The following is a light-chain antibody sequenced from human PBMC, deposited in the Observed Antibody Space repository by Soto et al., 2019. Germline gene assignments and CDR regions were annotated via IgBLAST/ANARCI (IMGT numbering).Light chain of an antibody. CDR1: QSINAGW. CDR2: GAS. Sequence: EIVLTQSPGTLSLSPGERATLSCRASQSINAGWLAWFQQMPGQAPRLLIYGASNRAAGIPDRFSGSGSGTGFTLTISRLEPEDFAVYYCHHYGSSPPFSFGPGTKVEMK. CDR3: HHYGSSPPFS. J-gene: IGKJ3*01. V-gene: IGKV3-20*01.